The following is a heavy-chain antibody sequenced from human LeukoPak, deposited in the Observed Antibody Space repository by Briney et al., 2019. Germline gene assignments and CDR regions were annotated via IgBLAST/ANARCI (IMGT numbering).Heavy chain of an antibody. Sequence: GGSLRLSCAASGFTFSSMNWVRQAPGKGLEWVSFISSSSDYIYYADSVKGRFTISRDNAKNSLYLQMNSLRAEDTAVYYCARDRSGSWYAFDIWGQETMVTVSS. V-gene: IGHV3-21*06. CDR1: GFTFSS. CDR3: ARDRSGSWYAFDI. D-gene: IGHD6-13*01. J-gene: IGHJ3*02. CDR2: ISSSSDYI.